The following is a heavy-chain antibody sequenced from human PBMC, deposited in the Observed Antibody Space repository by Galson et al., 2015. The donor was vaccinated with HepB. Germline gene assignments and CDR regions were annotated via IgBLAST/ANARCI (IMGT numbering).Heavy chain of an antibody. CDR1: GYSFTSYW. V-gene: IGHV5-10-1*01. CDR2: IDPTDSYT. Sequence: QSGAEVKKPGESLRVSCQGSGYSFTSYWISSVRQMPGKGLEWMGRIDPTDSYTKYSPSFQGHVTISADKSISTAYLQWSSLKASDTAMYYCASLGTYYKTGTDFWGQGTLVTVSS. J-gene: IGHJ4*02. CDR3: ASLGTYYKTGTDF. D-gene: IGHD3-10*01.